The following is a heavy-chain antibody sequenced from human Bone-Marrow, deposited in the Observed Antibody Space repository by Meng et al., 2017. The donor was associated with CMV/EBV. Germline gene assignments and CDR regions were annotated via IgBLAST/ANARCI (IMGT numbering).Heavy chain of an antibody. V-gene: IGHV1-8*01. D-gene: IGHD1-14*01. CDR1: GYTFTSYE. J-gene: IGHJ4*02. Sequence: SCKASGYTFTSYEINWVRQATGQGLEWMGWMNPNSGNTGYAQKFQGRVTMTRNTSISTAYMELSSLSSEDTAVYYCARGRSRSYLAYWGQGTLVTVSS. CDR3: ARGRSRSYLAY. CDR2: MNPNSGNT.